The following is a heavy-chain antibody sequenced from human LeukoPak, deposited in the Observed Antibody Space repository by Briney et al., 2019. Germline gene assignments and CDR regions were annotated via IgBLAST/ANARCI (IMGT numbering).Heavy chain of an antibody. Sequence: PGGSLRLSCAASGFTFRSYAMAWVRQAPGKGLEWVAGISYDGSNNYYADSVKGRFTISRDNSKSKLFLQMNTLIAEDTAIYYCAKDRVSPGFNLFDPWGQGTLVTVSS. CDR1: GFTFRSYA. J-gene: IGHJ5*02. V-gene: IGHV3-30*04. D-gene: IGHD2/OR15-2a*01. CDR3: AKDRVSPGFNLFDP. CDR2: ISYDGSNN.